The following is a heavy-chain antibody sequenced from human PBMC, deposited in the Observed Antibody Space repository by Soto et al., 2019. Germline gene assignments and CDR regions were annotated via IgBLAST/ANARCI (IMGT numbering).Heavy chain of an antibody. CDR3: AKDRGNSGYYYDY. D-gene: IGHD3-22*01. Sequence: GSLRLSCEPSGFTFDDYGMSWARQAPGKGLEWVSGVNWNGGSTGYADSVKGRFTISRDNAKNSLYLQMNSLRAEDTAFYYCAKDRGNSGYYYDYWGQGTLVTVSS. CDR2: VNWNGGST. J-gene: IGHJ4*02. CDR1: GFTFDDYG. V-gene: IGHV3-20*04.